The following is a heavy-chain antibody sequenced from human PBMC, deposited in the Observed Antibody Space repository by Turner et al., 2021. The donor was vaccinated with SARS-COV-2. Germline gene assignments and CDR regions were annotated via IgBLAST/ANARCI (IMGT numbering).Heavy chain of an antibody. Sequence: EVQLFASGGGLVQPGGSLSLSCAASGFTFSSYAMSWVRQAPGKGLEWVSVISGSGGGTYDADSVKGRFNISRDNSKNTLYLQMNSLRAEDTAVYYCAKDLITGIYYYYYGMDVWGQGTTVTVSS. J-gene: IGHJ6*02. CDR3: AKDLITGIYYYYYGMDV. CDR2: ISGSGGGT. V-gene: IGHV3-23*01. CDR1: GFTFSSYA. D-gene: IGHD1-20*01.